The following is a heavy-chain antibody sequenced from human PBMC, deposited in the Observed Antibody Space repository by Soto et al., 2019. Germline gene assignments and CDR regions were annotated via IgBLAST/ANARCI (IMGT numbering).Heavy chain of an antibody. CDR2: MHTSGST. J-gene: IGHJ4*02. Sequence: SETLSLTCTVSGGSIRGYYWSWIRQSAGMGLEWTGRMHTSGSTNYNPSLKSRVTFSVDMSKNQISLKLTSVTAADTALYYCVRASMPKAHFDSWGQGTLVTVSS. D-gene: IGHD2-2*01. V-gene: IGHV4-4*07. CDR1: GGSIRGYY. CDR3: VRASMPKAHFDS.